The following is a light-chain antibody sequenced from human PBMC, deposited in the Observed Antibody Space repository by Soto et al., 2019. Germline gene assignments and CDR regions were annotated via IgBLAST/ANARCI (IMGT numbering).Light chain of an antibody. V-gene: IGKV1-5*01. Sequence: DIQMTQSPSSLSASVGDRVTITCRASQSISNWLAWYQQKPGTAPKVLIYAASTLQGGVPSRFSGSGSGTDFTLTVSSLQPEDLATYYCQQYYSYPITFGQGTRLEIK. CDR3: QQYYSYPIT. CDR2: AAS. J-gene: IGKJ5*01. CDR1: QSISNW.